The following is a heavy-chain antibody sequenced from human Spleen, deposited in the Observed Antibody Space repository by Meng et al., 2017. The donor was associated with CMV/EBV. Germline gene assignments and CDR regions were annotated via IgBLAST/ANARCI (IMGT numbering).Heavy chain of an antibody. CDR1: GFTFTSYG. CDR2: VSFDGTNI. J-gene: IGHJ4*02. D-gene: IGHD5-12*01. Sequence: AYGFTFTSYGLHWVRQAPGKALEWLAVVSFDGTNIFYADSVKGRFTISRDNSKNTLFLQMNNVRVEDTAVYYCARVDTAYDFPFDYWGQGTLVTVSS. CDR3: ARVDTAYDFPFDY. V-gene: IGHV3-30*04.